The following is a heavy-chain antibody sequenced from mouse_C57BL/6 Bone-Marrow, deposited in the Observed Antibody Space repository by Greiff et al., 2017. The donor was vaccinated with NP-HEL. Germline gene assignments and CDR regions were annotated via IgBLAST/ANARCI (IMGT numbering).Heavy chain of an antibody. V-gene: IGHV1-9*01. Sequence: QVQLKQSGAELMKPGASVKLSCKATGYTFTGYWIEWVKQRPGHGLEWIGEILPGSGSTNYNEKFKGKATFTADTSSNTAYMQLSSLTTEDSAIYYCARSLLIYYSKVYFDYWGQGTTLTVSS. J-gene: IGHJ2*01. CDR1: GYTFTGYW. CDR3: ARSLLIYYSKVYFDY. D-gene: IGHD2-5*01. CDR2: ILPGSGST.